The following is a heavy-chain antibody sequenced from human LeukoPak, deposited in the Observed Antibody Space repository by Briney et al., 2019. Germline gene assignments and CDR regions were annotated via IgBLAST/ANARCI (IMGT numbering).Heavy chain of an antibody. CDR2: ISSSSSYI. V-gene: IGHV3-21*01. J-gene: IGHJ6*03. Sequence: PGGSLRLSCAASGFTFSSYSMNWVRQAPGKGLEWVSSISSSSSYIYYADSVKGRFTISRDNAKNSLYLQMNSLRAEDTAVYYCARAPIGYCSSTSCYTMSYYYYYMDVWGKGTTVTVSS. D-gene: IGHD2-2*02. CDR3: ARAPIGYCSSTSCYTMSYYYYYMDV. CDR1: GFTFSSYS.